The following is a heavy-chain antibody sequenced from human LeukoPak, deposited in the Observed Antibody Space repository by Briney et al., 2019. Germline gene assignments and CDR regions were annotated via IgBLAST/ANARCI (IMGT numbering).Heavy chain of an antibody. CDR1: GFTFSDSV. Sequence: GGSLRLSCAASGFTFSDSVMTWVRQVPGQGLEWVSLISSSGGNTYYADSVKGRFTISRDNSKNTLSLQMNSLRVEDTTIYYCAKDIQLSTWGLGTMVTVSS. V-gene: IGHV3-23*01. CDR2: ISSSGGNT. CDR3: AKDIQLST. J-gene: IGHJ3*01. D-gene: IGHD3-16*02.